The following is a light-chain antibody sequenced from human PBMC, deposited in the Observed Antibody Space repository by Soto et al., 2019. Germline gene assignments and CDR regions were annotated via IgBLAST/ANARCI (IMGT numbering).Light chain of an antibody. CDR2: EVS. CDR1: ISDVGAYDY. CDR3: ASHTTSNTRV. Sequence: QSALTQPASVSGSPGQSIAISCTGTISDVGAYDYVSWYQQHPDKAPKLIIYEVSHRPAGVSNRFSASKYVNTATLTISGLQTEDEADYYCASHTTSNTRVFGTGTKLTVL. J-gene: IGLJ1*01. V-gene: IGLV2-14*03.